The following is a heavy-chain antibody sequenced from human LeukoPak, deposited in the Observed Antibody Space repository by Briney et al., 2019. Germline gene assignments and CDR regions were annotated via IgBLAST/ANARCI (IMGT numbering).Heavy chain of an antibody. CDR1: GFTFSSYS. D-gene: IGHD1-26*01. V-gene: IGHV4-34*01. Sequence: MPGGSLRLSCAASGFTFSSYSMNWVRQAPGKGLEWIGEINHSGSTNYNPSLKSRVTISVDTSKNQFSLKLSSVTAADTAVYYCARGWYSNYYMDVWGKGTTVTVSS. J-gene: IGHJ6*03. CDR3: ARGWYSNYYMDV. CDR2: INHSGST.